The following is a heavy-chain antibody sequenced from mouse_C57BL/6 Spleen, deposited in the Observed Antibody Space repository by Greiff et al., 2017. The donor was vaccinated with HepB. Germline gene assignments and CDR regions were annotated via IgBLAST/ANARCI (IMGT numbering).Heavy chain of an antibody. CDR2: IYPSDSET. D-gene: IGHD2-1*01. V-gene: IGHV1-61*01. CDR1: GYTFTSYW. CDR3: ASVYYGNSFYAMDY. Sequence: QVQLQQPGAELVRPGSSVKLSCKASGYTFTSYWMDWVKQRPGQGLEWIGNIYPSDSETHYNQKFKDKATLTVDKSSSTAYMQLSSLTSEDSAVYYCASVYYGNSFYAMDYWGQGTSVTVSS. J-gene: IGHJ4*01.